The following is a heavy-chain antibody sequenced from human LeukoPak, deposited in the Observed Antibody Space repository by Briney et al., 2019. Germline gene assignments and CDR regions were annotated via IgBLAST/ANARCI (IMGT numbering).Heavy chain of an antibody. CDR1: GYTFSSYG. V-gene: IGHV3-23*01. J-gene: IGHJ6*04. Sequence: GGSLRLSCAASGYTFSSYGMSWVREAPGKGLEWVSAISGSGGSTYYADSVKGRFTISRDNSKNTLYLQMNSLRAEDTAVYYCAEPPGVGSGNAVWGKGTTVTISS. D-gene: IGHD3-10*01. CDR3: AEPPGVGSGNAV. CDR2: ISGSGGST.